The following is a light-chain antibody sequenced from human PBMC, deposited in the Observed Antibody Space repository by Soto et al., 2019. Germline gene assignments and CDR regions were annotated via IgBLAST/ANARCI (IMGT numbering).Light chain of an antibody. Sequence: QSALTQPRSVSGSPGQSVTISCTGTSSDVGYYNYVSWYQQHPGKAPKVMIYDVSERPSGVPDRFSGSKSGNTASLTISGLQAEAEADYYCCSYAGSPRYVFGTGTKLTVL. V-gene: IGLV2-11*01. CDR2: DVS. J-gene: IGLJ1*01. CDR1: SSDVGYYNY. CDR3: CSYAGSPRYV.